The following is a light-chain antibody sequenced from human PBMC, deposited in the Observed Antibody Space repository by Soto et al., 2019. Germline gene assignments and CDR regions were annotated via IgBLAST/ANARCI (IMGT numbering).Light chain of an antibody. CDR1: SSDVGGYNY. V-gene: IGLV2-14*03. CDR3: SSYTTSNTRQIV. J-gene: IGLJ1*01. CDR2: DVS. Sequence: QSVLTQPASVSGSPGQSITISCTGTSSDVGGYNYVSWYQHHPGKAPKLIIYDVSNRPSGVSIRFSGSKSDNTASLTISRLQPEDXADYHCSSYTTSNTRQIVFGTGTRSPS.